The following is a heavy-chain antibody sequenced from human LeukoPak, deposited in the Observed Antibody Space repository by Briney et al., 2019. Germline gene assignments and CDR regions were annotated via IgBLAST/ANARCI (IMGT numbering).Heavy chain of an antibody. Sequence: GGSLRLSCAASGFTFSSYGMHWVRQAPGKGLEWVAYIDFSGSTIYHADSVKGRFTISRDNAKNSLYLQMNSLRAEDTAVYYCARGFGVAYYYYYMDVWGKGTTVTISS. J-gene: IGHJ6*03. V-gene: IGHV3-48*04. CDR3: ARGFGVAYYYYYMDV. CDR1: GFTFSSYG. CDR2: IDFSGSTI. D-gene: IGHD3-3*01.